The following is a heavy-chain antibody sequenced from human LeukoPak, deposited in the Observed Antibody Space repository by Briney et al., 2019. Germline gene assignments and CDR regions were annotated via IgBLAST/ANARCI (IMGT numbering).Heavy chain of an antibody. D-gene: IGHD6-6*01. Sequence: PGGSLRLSCAASGFTFDDYAMHWVRQAPGKGLEWVSGISWNSGSIGYADSVKGRFTISRDNAKNSLYLQMNSLRAEDTALYYCAKLITEYSSSSGWFDPWGQGTLVTVSS. V-gene: IGHV3-9*01. CDR1: GFTFDDYA. J-gene: IGHJ5*02. CDR3: AKLITEYSSSSGWFDP. CDR2: ISWNSGSI.